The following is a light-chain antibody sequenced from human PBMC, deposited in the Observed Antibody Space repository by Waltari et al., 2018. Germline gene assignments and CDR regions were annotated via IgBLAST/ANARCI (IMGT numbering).Light chain of an antibody. CDR1: QSLGNTY. J-gene: IGKJ4*01. CDR2: DAS. Sequence: EIVLTQSPGTLSLSPGESASLSCRASQSLGNTYLAWYQQKPGQAPRLLIFDASRRATGIPDRFSGSGSGTDFTLTISRLEPEDFAVYFCQKYGSTPRPFGGGTKVEI. CDR3: QKYGSTPRP. V-gene: IGKV3-20*01.